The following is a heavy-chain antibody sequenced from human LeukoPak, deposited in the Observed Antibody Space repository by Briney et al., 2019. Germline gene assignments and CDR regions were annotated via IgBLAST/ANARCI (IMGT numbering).Heavy chain of an antibody. J-gene: IGHJ4*02. CDR1: GFTVSSNY. V-gene: IGHV3-66*01. D-gene: IGHD6-13*01. Sequence: GGSLRLSCAASGFTVSSNYMSWVRQAPGKGLEWVSVIYSGGSTYYADSVKGRFTISRDNSKNTLYLQMNSLRAEDTAVYHCARGYSSSFHDYWGQGTLVTVSS. CDR3: ARGYSSSFHDY. CDR2: IYSGGST.